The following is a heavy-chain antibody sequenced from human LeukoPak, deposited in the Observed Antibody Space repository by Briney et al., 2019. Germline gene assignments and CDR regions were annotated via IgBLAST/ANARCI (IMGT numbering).Heavy chain of an antibody. V-gene: IGHV5-51*01. CDR2: IYPGDSEI. CDR3: ARWYGPGRGDY. CDR1: GYSFSNYW. Sequence: GESLKISCKASGYSFSNYWIGWVRQMPGKGLEWMGIIYPGDSEIRYSPSFQGQVTISADKSISTAYLQWSSLKASDTAMYYCARWYGPGRGDYWGQGTLVTVSS. J-gene: IGHJ4*02. D-gene: IGHD3-10*01.